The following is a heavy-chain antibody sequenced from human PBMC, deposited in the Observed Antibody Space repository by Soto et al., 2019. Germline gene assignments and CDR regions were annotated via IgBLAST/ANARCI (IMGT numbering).Heavy chain of an antibody. CDR2: IHYRGST. D-gene: IGHD1-26*01. Sequence: SETLSLTCTVSGGSISGYYWSWIRQPPGKGLEWIGYIHYRGSTNYNPSHKSQITKLVDTSKNQFSLKLNNVTAADTAVYYCARDLYSGSYHGWFDPWGQGILVTVS. CDR1: GGSISGYY. V-gene: IGHV4-59*01. J-gene: IGHJ5*02. CDR3: ARDLYSGSYHGWFDP.